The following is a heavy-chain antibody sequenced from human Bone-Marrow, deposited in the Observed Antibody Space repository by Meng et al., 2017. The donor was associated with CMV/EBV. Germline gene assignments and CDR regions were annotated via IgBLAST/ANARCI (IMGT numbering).Heavy chain of an antibody. CDR3: ARGTFWVTIFGVVIKNGMDV. CDR1: GYTFTSYD. D-gene: IGHD3-3*01. J-gene: IGHJ6*02. Sequence: ASVKVSCKASGYTFTSYDINWVRQATGQGLEWMGWMNPNSGNTGYAQKFQGRVTITRNTSLSTAYMELSSLRSEDTAVYYCARGTFWVTIFGVVIKNGMDVWGQGTTVTVSS. CDR2: MNPNSGNT. V-gene: IGHV1-8*03.